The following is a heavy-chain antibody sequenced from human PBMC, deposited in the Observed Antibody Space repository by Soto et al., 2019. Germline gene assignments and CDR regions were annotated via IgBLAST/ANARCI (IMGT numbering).Heavy chain of an antibody. D-gene: IGHD3-3*01. V-gene: IGHV3-21*01. CDR2: ISSSSSYI. CDR1: GFTFSSYS. CDR3: ASLDMQVYDFWKVPMDV. J-gene: IGHJ6*02. Sequence: PGGSLRLSCAASGFTFSSYSMNWVRQSPGKGLEWVSSISSSSSYIYYADSVKGRFTISRDNAKNSLYLQMNSLRAEDTAVYYCASLDMQVYDFWKVPMDVWGQGTTVTVSS.